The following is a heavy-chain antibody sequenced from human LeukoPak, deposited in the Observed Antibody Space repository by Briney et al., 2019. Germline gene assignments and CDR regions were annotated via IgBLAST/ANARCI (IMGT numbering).Heavy chain of an antibody. CDR3: ARGPYSSSWYP. J-gene: IGHJ5*02. Sequence: ASVKVSCKVSGYTLTELSMHWVRQAPGQGLEWMGIINPSGGSTSYAQKFQGRVTMTRDTSTSTVYMELSSLRSEDTAVYYCARGPYSSSWYPWGQGTLVTVSS. CDR1: GYTLTELS. CDR2: INPSGGST. V-gene: IGHV1-46*01. D-gene: IGHD6-13*01.